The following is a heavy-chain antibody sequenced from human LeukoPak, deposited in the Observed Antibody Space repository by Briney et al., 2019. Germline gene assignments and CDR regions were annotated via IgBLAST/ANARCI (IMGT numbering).Heavy chain of an antibody. CDR3: ARLVLVDAFDL. D-gene: IGHD2-21*01. J-gene: IGHJ3*01. CDR2: IYYSGST. V-gene: IGHV4-59*12. CDR1: GGSISSYY. Sequence: SETLSLTCTVSGGSISSYYWSWIRQPPGKGLEWIGYIYYSGSTNYNPSLKSRVTISVDTSKNQFSLKLSSVTAADTAVYYCARLVLVDAFDLWGQGTMVTVSS.